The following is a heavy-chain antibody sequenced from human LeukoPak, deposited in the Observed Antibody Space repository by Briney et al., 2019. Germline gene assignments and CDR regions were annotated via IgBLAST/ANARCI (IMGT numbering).Heavy chain of an antibody. CDR3: AKVVVVAAKDY. Sequence: GRSLRLSCAASGFTFSSYGMHWVRQAPGKGLEWVAFIRYDGSNKYYADSVKGRFTISRDNSKNTLYLQMNSLRAEDTAVYYCAKVVVVAAKDYWGQGTLVTVSS. J-gene: IGHJ4*02. V-gene: IGHV3-30*02. D-gene: IGHD2-15*01. CDR2: IRYDGSNK. CDR1: GFTFSSYG.